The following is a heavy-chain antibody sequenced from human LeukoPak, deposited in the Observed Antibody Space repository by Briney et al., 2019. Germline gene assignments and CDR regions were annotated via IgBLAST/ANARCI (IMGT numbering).Heavy chain of an antibody. CDR1: GDTFTNHG. Sequence: GASVKVSCRASGDTFTNHGVSWVRQAPGRGLEWMGRVIPTFNIRNYAQKFQGRATITADKSTSTGYMELSSLSSEDTAVYYCARDLPSPVPGKNYFDSWGQGTLVIVSS. V-gene: IGHV1-69*10. D-gene: IGHD6-19*01. J-gene: IGHJ4*02. CDR2: VIPTFNIR. CDR3: ARDLPSPVPGKNYFDS.